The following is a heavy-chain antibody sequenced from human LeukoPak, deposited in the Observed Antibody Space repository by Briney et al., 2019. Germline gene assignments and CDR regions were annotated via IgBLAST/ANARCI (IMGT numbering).Heavy chain of an antibody. CDR2: ISSSSSYI. D-gene: IGHD1-26*01. Sequence: GRSLRLSCAASGFTFSSYSMNWVRQAPGKGLEWVSSISSSSSYIYYADSVKGRFTISRDNAKNSLYLQMNSLRAEDTAVYYCAREDLLVGATEPADFQHWGQGTLVTVSS. CDR3: AREDLLVGATEPADFQH. CDR1: GFTFSSYS. V-gene: IGHV3-21*01. J-gene: IGHJ1*01.